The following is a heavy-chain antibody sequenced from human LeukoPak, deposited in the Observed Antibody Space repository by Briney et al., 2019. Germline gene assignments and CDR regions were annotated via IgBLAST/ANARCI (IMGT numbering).Heavy chain of an antibody. CDR1: GGSFSGYY. V-gene: IGHV4-34*01. Sequence: SETLSLTCAVYGGSFSGYYWSWIRQPPGKGLEWIGEINHSGSTNYNPSLKSRVTISVDTSKNQFSLKLRSVTAADTAVYFCARETRLSMIRGVVADHKYYYGMDVWGQGTTVTVSS. D-gene: IGHD3-10*01. CDR2: INHSGST. CDR3: ARETRLSMIRGVVADHKYYYGMDV. J-gene: IGHJ6*02.